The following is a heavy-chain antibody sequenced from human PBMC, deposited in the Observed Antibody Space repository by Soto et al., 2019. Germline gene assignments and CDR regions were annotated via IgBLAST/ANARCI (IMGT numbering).Heavy chain of an antibody. CDR1: GFTFSSYG. CDR2: IWYDGSNK. J-gene: IGHJ5*02. V-gene: IGHV3-33*01. Sequence: QVQLVESGGGVVKPGRSLRLSCAASGFTFSSYGMHWARQAPGKGLEWVAVIWYDGSNKYYADSVKGRFTISRDNSKNALYLQMNSLRAEDTSVYYCARESVYDTSNWFDPWGQGTLVTVSS. D-gene: IGHD3-9*01. CDR3: ARESVYDTSNWFDP.